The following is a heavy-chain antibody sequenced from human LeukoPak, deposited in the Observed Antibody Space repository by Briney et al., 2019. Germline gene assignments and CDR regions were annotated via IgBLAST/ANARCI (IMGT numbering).Heavy chain of an antibody. CDR3: ARHEGELERRGNDAFDI. CDR2: IYYSGST. D-gene: IGHD1-1*01. CDR1: GGSISSSSYY. Sequence: SETLSLTCTVSGGSISSSSYYWGWLRQPPGKGLEWIGSIYYSGSTYYNPSLKSRVTISVDTSKNQFSLKLSSVTAADTAVYYCARHEGELERRGNDAFDIWGQGTMVTVSS. V-gene: IGHV4-39*01. J-gene: IGHJ3*02.